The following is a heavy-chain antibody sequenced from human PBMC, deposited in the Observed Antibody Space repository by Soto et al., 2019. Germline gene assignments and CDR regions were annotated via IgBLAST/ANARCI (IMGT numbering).Heavy chain of an antibody. D-gene: IGHD6-13*01. CDR3: ARVVGLYSSSKGPFDP. CDR1: GGSISSYY. J-gene: IGHJ5*02. CDR2: IYYSGST. Sequence: TSETLSLTCTVSGGSISSYYWSWIRQPPGKGLEWIGYIYYSGSTNYNPSLKSRVTISVDTSKNQFSLKLSSVTAADTAVYYCARVVGLYSSSKGPFDPWGQGTLVTVSS. V-gene: IGHV4-59*12.